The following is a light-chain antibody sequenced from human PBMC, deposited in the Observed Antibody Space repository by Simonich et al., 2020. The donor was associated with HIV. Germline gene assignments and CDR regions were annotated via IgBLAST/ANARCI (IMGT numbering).Light chain of an antibody. CDR3: QQYYSTPLIT. CDR2: WAS. Sequence: DIVMTQSPDSLAVSLVERATINCKSSQRVLYSSNNKNSFAWYQQKPGQPPKLLIYWASTRESGVPDRFSGSGSGTDFTLTISSLQAEDVAVYYCQQYYSTPLITFGQGTRLEIK. CDR1: QRVLYSSNNKNS. J-gene: IGKJ5*01. V-gene: IGKV4-1*01.